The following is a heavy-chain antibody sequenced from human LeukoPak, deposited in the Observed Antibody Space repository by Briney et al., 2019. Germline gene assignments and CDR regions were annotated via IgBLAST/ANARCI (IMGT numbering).Heavy chain of an antibody. J-gene: IGHJ4*02. CDR2: INPNSGGT. CDR3: ASSPESHYVWGSYRYPYYFDY. Sequence: GASVKVSCKASGYTFTGYYMHWVRQAPGQGLEWMGWINPNSGGTNYAQKFQGRVTMTRDTSISTAYMELSRLRSDDTAVYYCASSPESHYVWGSYRYPYYFDYWSQGTLVTVSS. V-gene: IGHV1-2*02. D-gene: IGHD3-16*02. CDR1: GYTFTGYY.